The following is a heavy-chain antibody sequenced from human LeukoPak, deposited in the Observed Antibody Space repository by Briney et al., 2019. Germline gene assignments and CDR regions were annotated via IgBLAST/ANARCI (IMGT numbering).Heavy chain of an antibody. CDR1: GYTFTSYA. CDR2: INAGNGNT. J-gene: IGHJ5*02. V-gene: IGHV1-3*01. Sequence: ASVKVSCKASGYTFTSYAMHWVRQAPGQRLEWMGWINAGNGNTNYAQKLQGRVTMTTDTSTTTAYMELRSLRSDDTAFYYCARDPSNTSGWKTWFDTWGQGTLVTVSS. D-gene: IGHD6-19*01. CDR3: ARDPSNTSGWKTWFDT.